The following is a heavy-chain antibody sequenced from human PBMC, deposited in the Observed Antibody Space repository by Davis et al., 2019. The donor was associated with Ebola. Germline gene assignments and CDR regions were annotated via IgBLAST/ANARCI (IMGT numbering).Heavy chain of an antibody. CDR1: GGSFSGYY. CDR3: ARSGDSGLGD. V-gene: IGHV4-34*01. J-gene: IGHJ4*02. CDR2: INHSGST. Sequence: SETLSLTCAVYGGSFSGYYWSWIRQPPGKGLEWIGEINHSGSTNYNPSLKSRVTISVDTSKNQFSLKLSSVTAADTAVYYCARSGDSGLGDWGQGTLVTVSS. D-gene: IGHD1-26*01.